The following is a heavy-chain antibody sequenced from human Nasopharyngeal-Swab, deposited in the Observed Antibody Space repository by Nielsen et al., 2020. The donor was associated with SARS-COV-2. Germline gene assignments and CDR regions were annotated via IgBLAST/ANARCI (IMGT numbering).Heavy chain of an antibody. D-gene: IGHD1-26*01. J-gene: IGHJ4*02. CDR3: ARDQTVGAYDY. V-gene: IGHV4-34*01. Sequence: SETLSLTCAVYGGSFSGYYWSWIRQPPGKGLEWIGEINHSGSTNYNPSLKSRVTISADTSKNQFSLKLSSVTAADTAVYYCARDQTVGAYDYWGQGTLVTVSS. CDR2: INHSGST. CDR1: GGSFSGYY.